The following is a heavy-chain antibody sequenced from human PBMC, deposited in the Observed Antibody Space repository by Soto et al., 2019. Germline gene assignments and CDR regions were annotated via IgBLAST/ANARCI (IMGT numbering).Heavy chain of an antibody. J-gene: IGHJ4*02. CDR3: ARDSTDADSGSYSGDY. Sequence: GGSLRLSCAASEFTFSTYAMSWVRQAPGKGLEWVSSIGSGGSPTYYADSVKGRFTISRDNAKNSLFLHMNSLRDEDTAVYYCARDSTDADSGSYSGDYWGQGTLVTVSS. D-gene: IGHD1-26*01. V-gene: IGHV3-23*01. CDR1: EFTFSTYA. CDR2: IGSGGSPT.